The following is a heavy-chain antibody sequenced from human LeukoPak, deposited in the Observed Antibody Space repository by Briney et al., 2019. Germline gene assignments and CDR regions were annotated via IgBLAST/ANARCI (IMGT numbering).Heavy chain of an antibody. CDR3: ARDVVITKSFDY. J-gene: IGHJ4*02. Sequence: SVKVSCKASGVTFSSYAIRWVQQAPGQGLEWMGRIIPIFGTANYAQKFQGRVTITTDESTSTAYMELSSLRSEDTAVYYCARDVVITKSFDYWGQGTLVTVSS. CDR1: GVTFSSYA. CDR2: IIPIFGTA. D-gene: IGHD3-22*01. V-gene: IGHV1-69*05.